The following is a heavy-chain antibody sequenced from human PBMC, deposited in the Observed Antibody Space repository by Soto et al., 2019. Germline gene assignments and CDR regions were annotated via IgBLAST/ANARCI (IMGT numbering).Heavy chain of an antibody. CDR3: ARVGIAAGLYYYGMDV. J-gene: IGHJ6*02. Sequence: PGGSLRLSCAASGFTFSSYDMRWVRQATGKGLEWVSAIGTAGDTYYPGSVKGRFTISRENAKNSLYLQMNSLRAEDTAVYYCARVGIAAGLYYYGMDVWGQGTTVTVSS. V-gene: IGHV3-13*01. CDR1: GFTFSSYD. CDR2: IGTAGDT. D-gene: IGHD6-13*01.